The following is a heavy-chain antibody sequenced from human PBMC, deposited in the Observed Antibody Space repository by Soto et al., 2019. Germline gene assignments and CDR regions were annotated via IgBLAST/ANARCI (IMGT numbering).Heavy chain of an antibody. D-gene: IGHD3-22*01. CDR3: ARRPSRIYYYDSSGYPFDY. Sequence: SETLSLTCAVCGGSFSGYYWSWIRQPPGKGLEWIGEINHSGSTNYNTSRESRVTVTVDTSTNQFSLKLTSVTAADTAVYYFARRPSRIYYYDSSGYPFDYWGQGTLVTVSS. CDR1: GGSFSGYY. CDR2: INHSGST. V-gene: IGHV4-34*01. J-gene: IGHJ4*02.